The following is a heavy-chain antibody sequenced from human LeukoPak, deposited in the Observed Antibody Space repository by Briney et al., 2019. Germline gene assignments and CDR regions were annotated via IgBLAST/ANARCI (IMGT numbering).Heavy chain of an antibody. V-gene: IGHV3-23*01. CDR1: GFIFSNYA. J-gene: IGHJ3*02. Sequence: GGSLILSCAASGFIFSNYAMSWVRQAPGKGLEWVSAISGSGGSTYYADSVKGRFTISRDNSKNTLYLQMNSLRAEDTAVYYCAKLSHHVLRFLDDAFDIWGQGTMVTVSS. CDR2: ISGSGGST. CDR3: AKLSHHVLRFLDDAFDI. D-gene: IGHD3-3*01.